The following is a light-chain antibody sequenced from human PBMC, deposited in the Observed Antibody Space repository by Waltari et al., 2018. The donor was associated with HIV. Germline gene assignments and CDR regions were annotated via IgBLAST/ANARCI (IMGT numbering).Light chain of an antibody. J-gene: IGKJ2*01. CDR3: QQYNSDFYT. CDR1: QNVDSW. CDR2: KAS. Sequence: IQMTQSPSIVSASVGDRITITCRASQNVDSWLAWYQQRPGRAPKLLIYKASTLPYGVPARFSGSGSGTNFTLTINSLHPDDFATYYCQQYNSDFYTFGLGTRLDLK. V-gene: IGKV1-5*03.